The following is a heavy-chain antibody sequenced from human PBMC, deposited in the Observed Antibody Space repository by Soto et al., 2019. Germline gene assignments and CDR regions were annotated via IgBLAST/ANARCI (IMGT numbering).Heavy chain of an antibody. CDR1: GFTFNSYA. D-gene: IGHD3-22*01. V-gene: IGHV3-23*01. J-gene: IGHJ5*02. CDR3: AKAADSSTYYPRGDRFDP. Sequence: EVQLLESGGGLAQPGGSLRLSCAASGFTFNSYAMTWGRQAPGKGVGWVSAISGSGDSTYYAASVKGRFTISRHHSKTTLYLEMNRLRAEHTAVYYCAKAADSSTYYPRGDRFDPWGPGTLVTAPS. CDR2: ISGSGDST.